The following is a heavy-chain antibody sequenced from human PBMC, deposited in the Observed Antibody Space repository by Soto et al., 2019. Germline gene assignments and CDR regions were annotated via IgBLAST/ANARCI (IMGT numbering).Heavy chain of an antibody. D-gene: IGHD2-21*01. CDR3: VRSGTARLLRHSWFDT. J-gene: IGHJ5*02. Sequence: PGGSLRLSFAASGFTFNTYDMNWVRQAPGKGLEWVSSITTSSAYIYYADSLKGRITISRDNAKNSLFLQMNSLRAEDTAVYYCVRSGTARLLRHSWFDTWGQGTLVTVSS. CDR2: ITTSSAYI. CDR1: GFTFNTYD. V-gene: IGHV3-21*01.